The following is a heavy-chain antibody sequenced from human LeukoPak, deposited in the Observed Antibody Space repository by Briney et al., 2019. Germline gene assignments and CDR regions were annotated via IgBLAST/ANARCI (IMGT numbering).Heavy chain of an antibody. Sequence: GGSLRLSCAASGFTFSSYGMHWVRQAPGKGLEWVTFIRYGVSNIYYADSAKGRFTTSRDNSKNTLYLQMNSLRAEGTAVYYCAKGDDYGSGAMFDYWGQGTLVTVSS. D-gene: IGHD3-10*01. CDR2: IRYGVSNI. V-gene: IGHV3-30*02. J-gene: IGHJ4*02. CDR3: AKGDDYGSGAMFDY. CDR1: GFTFSSYG.